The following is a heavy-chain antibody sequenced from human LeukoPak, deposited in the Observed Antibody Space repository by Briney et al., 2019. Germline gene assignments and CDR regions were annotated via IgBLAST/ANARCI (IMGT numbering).Heavy chain of an antibody. J-gene: IGHJ4*02. Sequence: GGSLRLSCAASGFTFSSYGMHWVRQAPGKGLEWVAVIWYDGSNKYYADSVKGRFTISRDNSKNTLYLQMNSLRAEDTAVYYCAKVAVIGLVVIYFDYWGQGTLVTVSS. V-gene: IGHV3-33*06. CDR2: IWYDGSNK. CDR3: AKVAVIGLVVIYFDY. D-gene: IGHD3-22*01. CDR1: GFTFSSYG.